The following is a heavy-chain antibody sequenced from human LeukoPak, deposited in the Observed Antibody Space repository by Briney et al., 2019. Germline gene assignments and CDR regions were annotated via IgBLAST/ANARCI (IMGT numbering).Heavy chain of an antibody. J-gene: IGHJ1*01. CDR2: INSNSGGT. D-gene: IGHD2-21*02. Sequence: GASVKVSCKASGYTFTGYYMHWVRQAPGQGLEWMGWINSNSGGTNYAQKFQGRVTMTRDTSISTAYMELRSLRSDDTAVYYCASDRPGWVTPTGLAEYFQHWGQGTLVTVSS. V-gene: IGHV1-2*02. CDR1: GYTFTGYY. CDR3: ASDRPGWVTPTGLAEYFQH.